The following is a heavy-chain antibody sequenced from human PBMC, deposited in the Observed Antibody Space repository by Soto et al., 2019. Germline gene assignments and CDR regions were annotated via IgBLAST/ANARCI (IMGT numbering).Heavy chain of an antibody. V-gene: IGHV1-45*02. D-gene: IGHD1-26*01. J-gene: IGHJ4*02. CDR1: GYTFPQHY. CDR3: ATGGAGPAPFTWELPDH. CDR2: ITPFNGDV. Sequence: QMQLVQSGAEVKKTGSSVKVSCKASGYTFPQHYLHWVRQAPGQALEWMGWITPFNGDVNYAQKFQERVTITRDMSLNTAYMEMSSLKSEDTAMYYCATGGAGPAPFTWELPDHWGQGTLVTVSS.